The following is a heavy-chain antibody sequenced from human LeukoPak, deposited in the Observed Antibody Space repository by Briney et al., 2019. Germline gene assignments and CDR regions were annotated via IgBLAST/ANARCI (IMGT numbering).Heavy chain of an antibody. CDR2: LWYDGSNK. V-gene: IGHV3-33*01. CDR3: ARDIGAAITYFDH. D-gene: IGHD5-18*01. CDR1: GFSFSSYD. J-gene: IGHJ4*02. Sequence: GSSLRLFCAACGFSFSSYDMHWVRHAPGKGLEGGAVLWYDGSNKYYADSVKGRFTISRDNYKNRLYLQMNSVRGEDTAVYYCARDIGAAITYFDHWGQRTLVSVS.